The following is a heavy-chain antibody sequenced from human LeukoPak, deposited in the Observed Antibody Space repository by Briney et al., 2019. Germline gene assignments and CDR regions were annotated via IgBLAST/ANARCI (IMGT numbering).Heavy chain of an antibody. D-gene: IGHD2-15*01. CDR3: ATQSVAAVYSWFDP. CDR2: FDPEDGET. Sequence: GASVKVSCKVSGYTLTELSMHWVRQAPGKGLEWMGGFDPEDGETIYAQKFQGRVTITADESTSTAYMELSSLRSEDTAVYYCATQSVAAVYSWFDPWGRGTLVTVSS. J-gene: IGHJ5*02. V-gene: IGHV1-24*01. CDR1: GYTLTELS.